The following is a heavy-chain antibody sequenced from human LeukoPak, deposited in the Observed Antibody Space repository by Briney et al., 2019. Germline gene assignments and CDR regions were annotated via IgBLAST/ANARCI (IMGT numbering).Heavy chain of an antibody. Sequence: PSETLSLTCAVSGGSFSGYYWSWIRQPPGKGLEWIGEINHSGSTNYNPSLKSRVTISVDTSKNQFSLKLSSVTAADTAVYYCARDKGHDYVWGSYRYTSHFDYWGQGTLVTVSS. J-gene: IGHJ4*02. CDR2: INHSGST. V-gene: IGHV4-34*01. D-gene: IGHD3-16*02. CDR1: GGSFSGYY. CDR3: ARDKGHDYVWGSYRYTSHFDY.